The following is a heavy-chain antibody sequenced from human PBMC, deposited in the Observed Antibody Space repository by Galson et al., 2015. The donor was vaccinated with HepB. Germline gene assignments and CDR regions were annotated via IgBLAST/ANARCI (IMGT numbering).Heavy chain of an antibody. J-gene: IGHJ3*02. D-gene: IGHD5-18*01. CDR1: GYSFTSYW. CDR2: IYYSGST. Sequence: SGAEVKKPGESLRISCKGSGYSFTSYWISWVRQMPGKGLEWIGSIYYSGSTYYNPSLKSRVTISVDTSKNQFSLKLSSVTAADTAVYYCARRYSYGYHEAFDIWGQGTMVTVSS. V-gene: IGHV4-39*01. CDR3: ARRYSYGYHEAFDI.